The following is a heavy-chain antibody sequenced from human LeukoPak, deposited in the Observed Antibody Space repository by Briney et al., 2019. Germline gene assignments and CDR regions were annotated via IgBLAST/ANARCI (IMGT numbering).Heavy chain of an antibody. CDR1: GFTFSSYS. CDR2: ISSSSCYI. Sequence: GGSLRLSCAASGFTFSSYSMNWVRQAPGKGLEWVSSISSSSCYIYYADSVKGRFTISRDNAKNSLYLQMNSLRAEDTAVYYCARGIAVAGTETYYYGMDVWGQGTTVTVSS. V-gene: IGHV3-21*01. D-gene: IGHD6-19*01. CDR3: ARGIAVAGTETYYYGMDV. J-gene: IGHJ6*02.